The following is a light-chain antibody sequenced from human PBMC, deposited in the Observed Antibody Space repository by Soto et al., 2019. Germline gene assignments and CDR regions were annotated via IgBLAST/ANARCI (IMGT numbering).Light chain of an antibody. V-gene: IGKV1-33*01. CDR3: QQDDNLPPS. CDR2: DAS. Sequence: DIQMTKSPSSLSASVGDRVNITCQASQDISTYLTWYQQKPGKAPKLLIYDASNLETGVPSRFSGSVSGTDFTFTISSLQPEDIATYYCQQDDNLPPSFGPGTKVHIK. J-gene: IGKJ3*01. CDR1: QDISTY.